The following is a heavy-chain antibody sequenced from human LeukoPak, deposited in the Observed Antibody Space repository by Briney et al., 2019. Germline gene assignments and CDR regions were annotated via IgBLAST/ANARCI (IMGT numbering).Heavy chain of an antibody. Sequence: GGSRRPPCAASGSTFSSYAMSWVRQAPGKGLEWVSAISGSGGSTYYAGSVKGRFTIPRDNSKNTLYLQMTSLRAEDTAVYYCAKDPRIAVAGYVDYWGQGTLVTVSS. CDR1: GSTFSSYA. CDR2: ISGSGGST. D-gene: IGHD6-19*01. CDR3: AKDPRIAVAGYVDY. J-gene: IGHJ4*02. V-gene: IGHV3-23*01.